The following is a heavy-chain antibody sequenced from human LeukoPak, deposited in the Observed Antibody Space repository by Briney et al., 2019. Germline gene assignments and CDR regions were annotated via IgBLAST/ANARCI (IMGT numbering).Heavy chain of an antibody. CDR1: GYTFTGYY. CDR3: ARSLVRYFDWLPNFDY. CDR2: INPNSGGT. V-gene: IGHV1-2*02. D-gene: IGHD3-9*01. Sequence: ASVKVSCKASGYTFTGYYMHWVRQAPGQGLEWMGWINPNSGGTNYAQKFQGRVTMTRDTSISTAYMELSRLRSDDTAVYYCARSLVRYFDWLPNFDYWGQGTLVTVSS. J-gene: IGHJ4*02.